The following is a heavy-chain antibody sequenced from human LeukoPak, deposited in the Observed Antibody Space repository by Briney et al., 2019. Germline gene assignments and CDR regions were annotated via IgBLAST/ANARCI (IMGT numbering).Heavy chain of an antibody. CDR2: IYYSGST. CDR3: AREYSSSSGRRAFDI. V-gene: IGHV4-59*08. J-gene: IGHJ3*02. Sequence: SETPSLTCTVSGGSILGYYWSWVRQPPGKGLEWIGYIYYSGSTNYNPSLKSRLTISIDTSENQFSLKLSSVTATDTAVYYCAREYSSSSGRRAFDIWGQGTMVTVSS. D-gene: IGHD6-6*01. CDR1: GGSILGYY.